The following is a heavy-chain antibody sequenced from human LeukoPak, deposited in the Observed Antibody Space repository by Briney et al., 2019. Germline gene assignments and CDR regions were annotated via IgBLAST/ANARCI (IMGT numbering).Heavy chain of an antibody. J-gene: IGHJ5*02. CDR3: AREPANWFDP. CDR1: GGSISSGSYY. CDR2: IYASGST. Sequence: SETLSLTCTVSGGSISSGSYYWSWIRQPAGKGLEWIGRIYASGSTNYNPSLKSRVTISVDTSKNQFSLKLSSVTAADTAVYYCAREPANWFDPWGQGTLVTVSS. V-gene: IGHV4-61*02.